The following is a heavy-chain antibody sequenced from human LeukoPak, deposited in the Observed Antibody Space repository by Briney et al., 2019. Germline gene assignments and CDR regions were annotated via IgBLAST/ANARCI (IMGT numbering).Heavy chain of an antibody. CDR2: INTNTGNP. CDR3: ARDIGIVEMATNGDY. V-gene: IGHV7-4-1*02. Sequence: ASVKVSCKASGYTFTSYAMNWVRRAPGQGLEWMGWINTNTGNPTYAQGFTGRFVFSLDTSVSTAYLQVSSLKAEDTAVYYCARDIGIVEMATNGDYWGQGTLVTVSS. J-gene: IGHJ4*02. CDR1: GYTFTSYA. D-gene: IGHD5-24*01.